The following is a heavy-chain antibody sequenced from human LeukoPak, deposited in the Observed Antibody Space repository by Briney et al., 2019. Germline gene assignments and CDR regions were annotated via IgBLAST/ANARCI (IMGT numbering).Heavy chain of an antibody. Sequence: PSETLSLTCTVTAASISSYYWSWIRQPPGKGLEWIGYIYYSGSTNYNPSLKGRVTISVDTSKYQFSLRLSSVTAADTAVYYCARHRNYYDSSGYYYQPWGQGTLVTVSS. V-gene: IGHV4-59*01. D-gene: IGHD3-22*01. CDR1: AASISSYY. CDR3: ARHRNYYDSSGYYYQP. CDR2: IYYSGST. J-gene: IGHJ5*02.